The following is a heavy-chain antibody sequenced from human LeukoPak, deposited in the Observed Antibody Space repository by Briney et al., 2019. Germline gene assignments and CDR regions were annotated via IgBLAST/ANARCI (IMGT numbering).Heavy chain of an antibody. D-gene: IGHD2-2*01. J-gene: IGHJ4*02. V-gene: IGHV3-64D*06. Sequence: GGSLRLSCSASGFTFSSYAMHWVRQAPGKGREYVSAISSNGGSTYYADSVKGRFTISRDNSKNTLYLQMSSLRAEDTAVYYCVKGDIVVVPAAFFDYWGQGTLVTVSS. CDR3: VKGDIVVVPAAFFDY. CDR1: GFTFSSYA. CDR2: ISSNGGST.